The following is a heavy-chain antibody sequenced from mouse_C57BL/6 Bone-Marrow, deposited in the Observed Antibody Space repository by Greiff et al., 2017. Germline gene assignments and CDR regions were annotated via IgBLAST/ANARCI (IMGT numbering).Heavy chain of an antibody. Sequence: VQLQQPGAELVKPGASVKLSCKASGYTFTSYWMHWVKQRPGQGLEWIGEIDPSDSDTNYNQKFKGKSTLTVDKSSSTAYMQLSSLTSEDSAVYYCARTSYCGSSGFAYWGQGTLVTVSA. CDR3: ARTSYCGSSGFAY. D-gene: IGHD1-1*01. CDR2: IDPSDSDT. V-gene: IGHV1-69*01. CDR1: GYTFTSYW. J-gene: IGHJ3*01.